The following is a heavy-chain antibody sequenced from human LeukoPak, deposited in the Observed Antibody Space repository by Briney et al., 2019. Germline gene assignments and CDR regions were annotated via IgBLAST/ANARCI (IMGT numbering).Heavy chain of an antibody. V-gene: IGHV1-69*13. J-gene: IGHJ5*02. CDR1: GGTFSSYA. Sequence: SVKVSCKASGGTFSSYAISWVRQAPGQGLEWMGGIIPIFGTANYAQKFQGRVTITADESTSTAYMELSSLRSEDTAVYYCASICSGGSCYPSGFDPWGQGTLVTVSS. CDR3: ASICSGGSCYPSGFDP. CDR2: IIPIFGTA. D-gene: IGHD2-15*01.